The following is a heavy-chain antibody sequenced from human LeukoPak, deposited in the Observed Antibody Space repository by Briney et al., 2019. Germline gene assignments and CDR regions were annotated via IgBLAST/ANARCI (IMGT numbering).Heavy chain of an antibody. CDR3: ARETNGHSSLVYGSGSYYTYNWFDS. V-gene: IGHV3-30*04. CDR1: GFTFSSYA. Sequence: GGSLRLSCAASGFTFSSYAMHWVRQAPGKGLEWVAVISYDGSNKYYADSVKGRFTISRDNSKNTLYLQMNSLRAEDTAVYYCARETNGHSSLVYGSGSYYTYNWFDSWGQGTPVTVSS. D-gene: IGHD3-10*01. CDR2: ISYDGSNK. J-gene: IGHJ5*01.